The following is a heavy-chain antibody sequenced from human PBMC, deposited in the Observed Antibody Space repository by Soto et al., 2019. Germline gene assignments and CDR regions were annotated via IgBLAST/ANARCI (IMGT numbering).Heavy chain of an antibody. CDR3: ARYNWYFDL. CDR1: CGSISSVDYY. J-gene: IGHJ2*01. Sequence: SETLSLTCTVSCGSISSVDYYWSWIRQPPGKCLEWIGYVYYIGXXXYSPSLKXXVTISVETSNXQFSLXLRSVTAADTAVYYCARYNWYFDLWRRGTLVTVSS. CDR2: VYYIGXX. V-gene: IGHV4-30-4*01.